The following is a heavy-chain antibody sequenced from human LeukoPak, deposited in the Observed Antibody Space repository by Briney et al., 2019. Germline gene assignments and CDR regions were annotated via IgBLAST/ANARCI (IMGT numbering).Heavy chain of an antibody. D-gene: IGHD3-3*01. CDR3: ARAPHYDFWSGPLVADGMDV. CDR1: GFTFSSYS. CDR2: ISSSSSYI. V-gene: IGHV3-21*05. Sequence: PGGSLRLSCAASGFTFSSYSMNWVRQAPGKGLEWVSYISSSSSYIYYADSVKGRFTISRDNAKNSLYLQMNSLRAEDTAVYYCARAPHYDFWSGPLVADGMDVWGQGTTVTVSS. J-gene: IGHJ6*02.